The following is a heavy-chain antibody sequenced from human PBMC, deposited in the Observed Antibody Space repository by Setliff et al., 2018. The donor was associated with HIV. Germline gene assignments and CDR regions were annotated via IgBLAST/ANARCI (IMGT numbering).Heavy chain of an antibody. J-gene: IGHJ3*02. CDR1: GGTFSSYA. Sequence: ASVKVSCKASGGTFSSYAISWVRQAPGLGLEWMGGIIPVFGSAGYAQKFQGRVTITADESTSTAYMELNSLRSEDTAVYYCARGPDPLFVGGITGTDAFDIWGQGTMVTVSS. V-gene: IGHV1-69*13. CDR3: ARGPDPLFVGGITGTDAFDI. CDR2: IIPVFGSA. D-gene: IGHD1-20*01.